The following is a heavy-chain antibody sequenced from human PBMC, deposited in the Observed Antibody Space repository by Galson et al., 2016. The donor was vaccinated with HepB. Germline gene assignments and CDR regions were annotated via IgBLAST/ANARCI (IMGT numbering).Heavy chain of an antibody. Sequence: SLRLSCAASGFIFDGYGMSWVRQAPGKGLEWVSGLTWHDGSTSNADSVRGRFIISRDNAKNSLYLQMNSLRAVDTAVYYCTREGLGGFDHWGQGTLVIVSS. CDR3: TREGLGGFDH. CDR1: GFIFDGYG. J-gene: IGHJ4*02. V-gene: IGHV3-20*04. CDR2: LTWHDGST. D-gene: IGHD3-16*01.